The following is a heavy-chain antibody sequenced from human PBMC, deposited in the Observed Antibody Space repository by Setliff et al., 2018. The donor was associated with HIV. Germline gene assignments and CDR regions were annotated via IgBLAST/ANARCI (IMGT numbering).Heavy chain of an antibody. D-gene: IGHD7-27*01. J-gene: IGHJ4*02. CDR1: GFTFTDFF. Sequence: ASVKVSCKASGFTFTDFFIHWVRQAPGQGLEWMGWISPYDGSRRISQRFRGRVTTTKDTSINTVYMELSGLTSDDTAVYYCARQLSNSFDYWGQGALVTVSS. V-gene: IGHV1-2*02. CDR3: ARQLSNSFDY. CDR2: ISPYDGSR.